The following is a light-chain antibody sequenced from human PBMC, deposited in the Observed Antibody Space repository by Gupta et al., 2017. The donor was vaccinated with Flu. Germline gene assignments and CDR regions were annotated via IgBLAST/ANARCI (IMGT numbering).Light chain of an antibody. CDR1: QDISNY. CDR3: QQEDNLPRT. V-gene: IGKV1-33*01. J-gene: IGKJ1*01. CDR2: DAS. Sequence: DIQMTQSPSSLSASVGDRVTITCQARQDISNYLNWYQQKPGKAPKLLIYDASNLETGVPSRFSGSGSGTDFTFTISSLQPEDIATYYCQQEDNLPRTFGQGTKVEIK.